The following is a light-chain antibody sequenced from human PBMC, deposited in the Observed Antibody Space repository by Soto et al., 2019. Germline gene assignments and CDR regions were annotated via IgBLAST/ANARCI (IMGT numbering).Light chain of an antibody. V-gene: IGLV2-14*03. CDR2: DVN. J-gene: IGLJ2*01. Sequence: QSVLTQPASLSGSPGQSITISCTGTSSDVGHYDYVSWYQQHTGKAPRLMIDDVNNRPSGVSHRFSGSKSGNTACLTISGLKAEDEADYYCNSYSTSSPPLVFGGGTKLTVL. CDR1: SSDVGHYDY. CDR3: NSYSTSSPPLV.